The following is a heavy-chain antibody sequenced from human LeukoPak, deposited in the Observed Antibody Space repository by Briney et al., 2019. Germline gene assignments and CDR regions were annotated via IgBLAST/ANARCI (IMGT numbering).Heavy chain of an antibody. CDR1: GFTFSSCW. V-gene: IGHV3-7*01. D-gene: IGHD5-12*01. Sequence: PGGSLRLSCGASGFTFSSCWMSWVRQAPGKGLEWVANMNLDGSEKYYVDSVKGRFTISGDNAKSSLYLQMHSLRAEDTAVYYCGRDKKWLQYYYGVDVWGQGTTVIVSS. CDR3: GRDKKWLQYYYGVDV. J-gene: IGHJ6*02. CDR2: MNLDGSEK.